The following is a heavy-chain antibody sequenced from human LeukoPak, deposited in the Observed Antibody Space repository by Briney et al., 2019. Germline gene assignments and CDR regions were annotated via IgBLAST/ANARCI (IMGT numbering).Heavy chain of an antibody. CDR3: AREYANWFDP. V-gene: IGHV4-34*01. CDR1: GGSFSGYY. CDR2: INHSGST. J-gene: IGHJ5*02. Sequence: SETLSLTCAVYGGSFSGYYWSWIRQPPGKGLEWIGEINHSGSTNYNPSLKSRVTISVDTSKNQFSLKPSSVTAADTAVYYCAREYANWFDPWGQGTLVTVSS.